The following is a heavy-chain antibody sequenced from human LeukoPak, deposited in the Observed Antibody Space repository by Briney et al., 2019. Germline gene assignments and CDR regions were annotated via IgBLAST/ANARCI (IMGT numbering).Heavy chain of an antibody. CDR1: GGPFSGYY. Sequence: SETLSLTCAVYGGPFSGYYWSWSRQPTGKGLEWIGRIYTSGSTNYNPSLKSRVTMSVDTSKNQFSLKLSSVTAADTAMYYCARAIRVAIFDYWGQGTLVTVSS. J-gene: IGHJ4*02. CDR2: IYTSGST. CDR3: ARAIRVAIFDY. D-gene: IGHD2-21*01. V-gene: IGHV4-59*10.